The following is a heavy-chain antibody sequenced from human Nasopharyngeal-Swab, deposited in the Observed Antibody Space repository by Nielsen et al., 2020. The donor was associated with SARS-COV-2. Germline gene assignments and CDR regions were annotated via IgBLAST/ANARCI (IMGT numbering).Heavy chain of an antibody. V-gene: IGHV1-8*01. CDR3: ARGGVRGYQLLYGY. CDR1: GYTFTSYD. D-gene: IGHD2-2*02. J-gene: IGHJ4*02. CDR2: MNPNSGNT. Sequence: ASVKVSCKASGYTFTSYDINWVRQATGQGLEWMGWMNPNSGNTGYAQKFRGRVTMTRNTSISTAYMELSSLRSEDTAVYYCARGGVRGYQLLYGYWGQGTLVTVSS.